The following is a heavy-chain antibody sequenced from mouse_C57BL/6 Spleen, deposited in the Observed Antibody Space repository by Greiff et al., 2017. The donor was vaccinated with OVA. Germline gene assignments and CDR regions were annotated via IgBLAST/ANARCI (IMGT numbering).Heavy chain of an antibody. J-gene: IGHJ4*01. CDR1: GYTFTSYW. CDR2: IDPSDSYT. Sequence: VQLQQPGAELVMPGASVKLSCKASGYTFTSYWMHWVKQRPGQGLEWIGEIDPSDSYTNYNQKFKGKSTLTVDKSSSTAYMQLSSLTSEDSAVYYCARREIYDCYPYYAMDYWGQGTSVTVSS. CDR3: ARREIYDCYPYYAMDY. D-gene: IGHD2-3*01. V-gene: IGHV1-69*01.